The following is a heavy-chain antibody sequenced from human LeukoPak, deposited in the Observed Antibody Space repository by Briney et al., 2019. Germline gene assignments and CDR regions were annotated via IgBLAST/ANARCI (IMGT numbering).Heavy chain of an antibody. CDR2: ISAYNGNT. J-gene: IGHJ4*02. Sequence: ASVKVSCEASGYTFNNYAINWVRQAPGQGLEWMGWISAYNGNTDYAQKFQGRVTMTTDTSTTTAYMELRSLKSDDTAVYYCARGDLYGHFDYWGQGALVTVSS. V-gene: IGHV1-18*01. D-gene: IGHD3-16*01. CDR1: GYTFNNYA. CDR3: ARGDLYGHFDY.